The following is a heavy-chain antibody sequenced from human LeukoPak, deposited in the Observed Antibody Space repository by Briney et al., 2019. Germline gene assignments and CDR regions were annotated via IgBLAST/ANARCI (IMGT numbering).Heavy chain of an antibody. D-gene: IGHD6-13*01. J-gene: IGHJ4*02. CDR2: INPNSGGT. CDR3: ARFSDKQQLVLSRPAGFDY. Sequence: ASVKVSCKASGYTFTGYYMHWVRQAPGQGLEWMGWINPNSGGTNYAQKFQGRVTMTRDTSISTAYMELSRLRSDDTAVYYCARFSDKQQLVLSRPAGFDYWGQGTLVTVSS. V-gene: IGHV1-2*02. CDR1: GYTFTGYY.